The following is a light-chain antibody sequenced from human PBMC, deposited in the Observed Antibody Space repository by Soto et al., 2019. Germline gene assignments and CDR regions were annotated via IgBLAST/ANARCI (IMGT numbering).Light chain of an antibody. V-gene: IGLV2-23*02. CDR3: CSFAGRSPPNSV. J-gene: IGLJ1*01. CDR2: EVS. CDR1: SSDVGTYNL. Sequence: QSALTQPASVSGLPGQSITISCAGSSSDVGTYNLVSWYQHHPGKAPKVIIFEVSKRPSGVSDRFSGSKSGNTASLTISGLLAEDEPDYYCCSFAGRSPPNSVFGSGTKLTVL.